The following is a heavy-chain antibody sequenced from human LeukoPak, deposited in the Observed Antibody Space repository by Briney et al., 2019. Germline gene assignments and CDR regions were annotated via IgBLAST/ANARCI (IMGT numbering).Heavy chain of an antibody. J-gene: IGHJ3*02. CDR2: INPSGGST. CDR1: GYTFTGYY. Sequence: EASVKVSCKASGYTFTGYYIHWVRQAPGQGLEWMGIINPSGGSTSYAQKFQGRVTMTRDTSTSTVYMELSSLRSEDTAVYYCARVLGGHSSSPNDAFDIWGQGTMVTVSS. V-gene: IGHV1-46*01. CDR3: ARVLGGHSSSPNDAFDI. D-gene: IGHD6-6*01.